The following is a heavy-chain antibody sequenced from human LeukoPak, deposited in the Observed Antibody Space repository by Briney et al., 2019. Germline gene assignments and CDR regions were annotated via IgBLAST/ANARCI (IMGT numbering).Heavy chain of an antibody. CDR2: INSDGSGT. CDR1: GFTFSSYW. CDR3: ARGSGSYSDYYYYMDV. V-gene: IGHV3-74*01. Sequence: GGSLRLSCAASGFTFSSYWMHWVRQAPGKGLVWVSRINSDGSGTSYADSVKGRFTISRDNAKNTLYLQMNSLRAEDTAVYYCARGSGSYSDYYYYMDVWGKGTTVTVSS. J-gene: IGHJ6*03. D-gene: IGHD1-26*01.